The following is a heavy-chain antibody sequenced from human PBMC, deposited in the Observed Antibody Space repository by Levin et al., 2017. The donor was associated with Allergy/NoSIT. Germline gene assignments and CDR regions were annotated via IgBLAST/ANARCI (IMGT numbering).Heavy chain of an antibody. CDR3: ARLYGDYSLGWFDP. Sequence: PGGSLRLSCAASGFTFSSYGMHWVRQAPGKGLEWVAVISYDGINKYFADSVKGRFNISRDDSKNTLYLQMNSLRTEDTAVYYCARLYGDYSLGWFDPWGQGTLVTVSS. CDR2: ISYDGINK. D-gene: IGHD4-17*01. V-gene: IGHV3-30*03. J-gene: IGHJ5*02. CDR1: GFTFSSYG.